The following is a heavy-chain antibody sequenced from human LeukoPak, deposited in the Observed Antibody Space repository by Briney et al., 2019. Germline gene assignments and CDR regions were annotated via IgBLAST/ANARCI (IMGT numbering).Heavy chain of an antibody. D-gene: IGHD2-2*01. J-gene: IGHJ6*03. CDR2: IYYSGST. Sequence: SETLSLTCAVYGGSFSSYYWSWIRQPPGKGLEWIGYIYYSGSTNYNPSLKSRVTISVDTSKNQFSLKLSSVTAADTAVYYCARVGPYCSSTSCYYYYMDVWGKGTTVTVSS. V-gene: IGHV4-59*01. CDR1: GGSFSSYY. CDR3: ARVGPYCSSTSCYYYYMDV.